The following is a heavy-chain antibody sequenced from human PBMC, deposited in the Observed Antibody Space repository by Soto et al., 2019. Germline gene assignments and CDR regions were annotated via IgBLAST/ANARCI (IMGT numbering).Heavy chain of an antibody. V-gene: IGHV4-39*01. Sequence: QLQLQESGPGLVKPSETLSLTCTVSGGSISSSSYYWGWIRQPPGKGLEWIGSIYYSGSTYYNPSLKSRVTISVDTSKNQFSLKLSSVTAADTAVYYCELGDYGGNSGSREAFDIWGQGTMVTVSS. CDR1: GGSISSSSYY. CDR2: IYYSGST. J-gene: IGHJ3*02. D-gene: IGHD4-17*01. CDR3: ELGDYGGNSGSREAFDI.